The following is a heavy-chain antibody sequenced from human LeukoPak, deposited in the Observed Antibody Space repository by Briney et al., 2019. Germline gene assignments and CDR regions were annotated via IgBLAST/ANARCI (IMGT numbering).Heavy chain of an antibody. Sequence: GSLRLSCAASGFTFSSYSMNWVRQAPGKGLEWVSSISSSSSYIYYADSVKGRFTISRDNAKNTLYLQMNSLRAEDTAVYYCARDSGVGACLFCSAFDLWGQGTMVTVSS. CDR2: ISSSSSYI. CDR1: GFTFSSYS. V-gene: IGHV3-21*01. D-gene: IGHD1-26*01. J-gene: IGHJ3*01. CDR3: ARDSGVGACLFCSAFDL.